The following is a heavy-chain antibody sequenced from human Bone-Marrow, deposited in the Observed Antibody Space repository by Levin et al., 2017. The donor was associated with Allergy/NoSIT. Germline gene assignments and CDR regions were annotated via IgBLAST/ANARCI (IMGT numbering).Heavy chain of an antibody. CDR2: MYSSEST. CDR1: GISVASNY. D-gene: IGHD3-10*01. Sequence: GESLKISCTVSGISVASNYMTWVRQGPGKGLEWVSVMYSSESTYYAESVRGRFTISRDISKNTVHLRMDSLGADDTAVYFCARAHVEGRRYYYSYMDIWGKGTAVTVSS. J-gene: IGHJ6*03. V-gene: IGHV3-53*01. CDR3: ARAHVEGRRYYYSYMDI.